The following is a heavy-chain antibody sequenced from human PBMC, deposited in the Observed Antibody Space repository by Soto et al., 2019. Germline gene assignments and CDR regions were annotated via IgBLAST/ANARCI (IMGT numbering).Heavy chain of an antibody. V-gene: IGHV4-30-4*01. Sequence: YSGTAHYNSSLKSRVTISIDTSKNQFSLNLSSVTAADTAMYYGAREVITPVNQGADGAFDLWGQGTMVTVSS. D-gene: IGHD2-15*01. CDR2: YSGTA. J-gene: IGHJ3*01. CDR3: AREVITPVNQGADGAFDL.